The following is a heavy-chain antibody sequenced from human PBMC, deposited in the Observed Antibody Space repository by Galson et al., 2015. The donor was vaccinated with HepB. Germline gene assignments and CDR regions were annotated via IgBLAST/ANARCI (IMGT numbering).Heavy chain of an antibody. D-gene: IGHD6-13*01. V-gene: IGHV3-33*01. CDR3: ARGMAAAGTSDYYYYMDV. J-gene: IGHJ6*03. Sequence: SLRLSCAASGFTFSSYGMHWVRQAPGKGLEWVAVIWYDGSNKYYADSVRGRFTISRDNSKNTLYLQMNSLRAEDTAVYYCARGMAAAGTSDYYYYMDVWGKGTTVTVSS. CDR1: GFTFSSYG. CDR2: IWYDGSNK.